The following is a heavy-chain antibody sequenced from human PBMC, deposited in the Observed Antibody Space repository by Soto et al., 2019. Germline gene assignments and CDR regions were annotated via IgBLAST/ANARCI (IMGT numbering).Heavy chain of an antibody. V-gene: IGHV1-69*12. CDR1: GGSFTREA. D-gene: IGHD2-8*01. CDR2: ILPFFGTA. CDR3: ARGHEFGVNSDAFDV. Sequence: QVQLVQSGAEVKKPGSSVKVSCKASGGSFTREAINWVRQAPGQGPEWMGGILPFFGTADYAQKFQGRVTITADVCTITAYMELSTLTFEDTAVYYCARGHEFGVNSDAFDVWGQGTMVTVSS. J-gene: IGHJ3*01.